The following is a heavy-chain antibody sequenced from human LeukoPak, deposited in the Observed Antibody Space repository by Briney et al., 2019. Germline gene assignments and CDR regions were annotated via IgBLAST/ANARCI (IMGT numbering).Heavy chain of an antibody. D-gene: IGHD3-22*01. Sequence: ASVKVSCKASGYTFTGYYMHWVRQAPGQGLEWMGIINPSGGSTSYAQKFQGRVTMTRDMSTSTVYMELSSLKASDTAMYHCARQWGGWDSDSSGYYRSWGQGTLVTVSS. CDR2: INPSGGST. CDR3: ARQWGGWDSDSSGYYRS. CDR1: GYTFTGYY. V-gene: IGHV1-46*01. J-gene: IGHJ5*02.